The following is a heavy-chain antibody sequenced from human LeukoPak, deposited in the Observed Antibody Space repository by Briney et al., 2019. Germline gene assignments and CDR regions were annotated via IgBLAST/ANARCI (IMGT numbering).Heavy chain of an antibody. D-gene: IGHD6-6*01. V-gene: IGHV4-38-2*01. CDR1: GYSISSGYY. CDR3: ARHRGSSSSGYLFDY. Sequence: ASETLSLTCAVSGYSISSGYYWGWIRQPPGKGLEWIGSIYHSGSTYYNPSLKSRVTISVDTSKNQSSLKLSSVTAADTAVYYCARHRGSSSSGYLFDYWGQRTLVTVSS. J-gene: IGHJ4*02. CDR2: IYHSGST.